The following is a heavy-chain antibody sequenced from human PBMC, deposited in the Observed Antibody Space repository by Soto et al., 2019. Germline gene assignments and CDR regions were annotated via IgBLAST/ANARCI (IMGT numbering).Heavy chain of an antibody. CDR3: ARRTVNIRTFYSGLKTHCFDY. D-gene: IGHD6-19*01. CDR2: FYYSGIT. Sequence: PSETLSLTCAVSGDSMSSSDYYWGWIRQPPGKGLEWIGSFYYSGITYYNPSLQSRVAISVDTSKNQFSLKLKSVTAADTAIYYCARRTVNIRTFYSGLKTHCFDYWGQGAPVTVSS. CDR1: GDSMSSSDYY. J-gene: IGHJ4*02. V-gene: IGHV4-39*01.